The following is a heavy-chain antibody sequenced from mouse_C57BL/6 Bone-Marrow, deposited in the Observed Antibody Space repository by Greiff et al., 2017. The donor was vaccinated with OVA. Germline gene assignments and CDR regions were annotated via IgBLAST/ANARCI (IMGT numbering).Heavy chain of an antibody. CDR1: GFTFSNYW. J-gene: IGHJ1*03. CDR3: TAHYGSSPKYFDV. CDR2: IRLKTDNYAT. D-gene: IGHD1-1*01. V-gene: IGHV6-3*01. Sequence: EVQLQESGGGLVQPGGSMKLSCVASGFTFSNYWMNWVRQSPEKGLEWVAQIRLKTDNYATHYAESVQGRLTISRDDTKSSVYLRINNLRAEDTGIYYCTAHYGSSPKYFDVWGTGTTVTVSS.